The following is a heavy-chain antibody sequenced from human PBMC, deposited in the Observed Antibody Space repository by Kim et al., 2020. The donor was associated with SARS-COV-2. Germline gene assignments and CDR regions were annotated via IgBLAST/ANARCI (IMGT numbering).Heavy chain of an antibody. Sequence: GGSLRLSCAASGFTFSRYAMSWVRQAPGKGLEWVSAISGSGGGTYYADSVKGRFTISRDNSKNTLYLQMNSLRAEDTAVYYCAKELDSSGYFDYWGQGTLVTVSS. CDR3: AKELDSSGYFDY. CDR2: ISGSGGGT. J-gene: IGHJ4*02. CDR1: GFTFSRYA. V-gene: IGHV3-23*01. D-gene: IGHD3-22*01.